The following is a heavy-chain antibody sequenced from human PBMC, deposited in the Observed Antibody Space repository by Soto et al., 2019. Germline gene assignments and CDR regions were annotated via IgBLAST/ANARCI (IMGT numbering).Heavy chain of an antibody. CDR2: IWYDGSNK. D-gene: IGHD2-2*01. V-gene: IGHV3-33*01. J-gene: IGHJ4*02. CDR1: GFSFSCYC. CDR3: ARDTEIVVVPAAIDY. Sequence: SPRISCAASGFSFSCYCMHRVRPAPGKGLEWVAVIWYDGSNKYYADSVKGRFTISRDNSKNTLYLQMNSLRAEDTAVYYCARDTEIVVVPAAIDYWGQGTLVTVS.